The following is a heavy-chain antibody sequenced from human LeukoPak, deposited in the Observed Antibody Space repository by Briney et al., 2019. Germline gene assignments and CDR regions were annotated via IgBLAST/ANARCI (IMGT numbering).Heavy chain of an antibody. D-gene: IGHD3-10*01. CDR1: GYTFTGYY. CDR2: INPNSGGT. CDR3: AREPGYYGSGSYPWFDP. Sequence: ASVKVSCKASGYTFTGYYMHWVRQAPGQGLEWMGWINPNSGGTNYAQKFQGRVTMTRDTSISTAYMELSRLRSDDTAVYYCAREPGYYGSGSYPWFDPWGQGTLVTVSS. J-gene: IGHJ5*02. V-gene: IGHV1-2*02.